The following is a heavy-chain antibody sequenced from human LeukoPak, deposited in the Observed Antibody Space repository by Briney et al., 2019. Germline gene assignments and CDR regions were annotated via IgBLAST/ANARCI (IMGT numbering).Heavy chain of an antibody. Sequence: AGGSLRLSCAASGFTFSTYAMTWVRQAPGKGLEWVSGISGSGDSTYYADSAKGRFTISRDNSKNTLYLQMNSLRPDDTALYYCAGGQMFTSGGFESWGQGALVTVSS. CDR1: GFTFSTYA. D-gene: IGHD6-19*01. V-gene: IGHV3-23*01. CDR2: ISGSGDST. CDR3: AGGQMFTSGGFES. J-gene: IGHJ4*02.